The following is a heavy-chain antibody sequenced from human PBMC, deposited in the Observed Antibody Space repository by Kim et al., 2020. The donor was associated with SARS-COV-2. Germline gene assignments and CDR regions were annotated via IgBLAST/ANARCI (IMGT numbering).Heavy chain of an antibody. CDR1: GYTLTSYA. V-gene: IGHV7-4-1*02. CDR3: ARGTHYYDSRGQRGAFDS. D-gene: IGHD3-22*01. CDR2: INTNTGNP. Sequence: ASVKVSCKASGYTLTSYAMNWVRQAPGQGLEWMGWINTNTGNPTYAQGFTGRFVFSLDTSVSTAYLQISSLKTDDTAVYYCARGTHYYDSRGQRGAFDSWGEGTMVTVSS. J-gene: IGHJ3*02.